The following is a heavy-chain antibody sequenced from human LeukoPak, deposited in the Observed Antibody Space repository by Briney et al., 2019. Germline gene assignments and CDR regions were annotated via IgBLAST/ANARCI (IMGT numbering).Heavy chain of an antibody. CDR2: INHSGST. J-gene: IGHJ5*01. D-gene: IGHD5-24*01. V-gene: IGHV4-34*01. CDR1: GGSFSGYY. Sequence: SETLSLTCAVYGGSFSGYYWSWIRQPPGKGLEWIGEINHSGSTNYNPSLKSRVTISVDTSKNQFSLKLSSVTAADTAVYYCARGGVEMEMAYNWFDSWGQGTLVTVSS. CDR3: ARGGVEMEMAYNWFDS.